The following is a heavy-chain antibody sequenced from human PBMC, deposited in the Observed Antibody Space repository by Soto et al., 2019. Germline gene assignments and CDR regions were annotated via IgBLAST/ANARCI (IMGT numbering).Heavy chain of an antibody. D-gene: IGHD1-1*01. CDR2: IGARGSDT. CDR1: GFTFNIYT. CDR3: AEGGTYQIGGFGS. V-gene: IGHV3-23*01. Sequence: EVQLLESGGGLVQPGGSLRLSCAASGFTFNIYTMSWVRQAPGKGLEWVSGIGARGSDTYFPDSVKGRFTISRDNGMDMVYLQMNSLRAEDTAVYFCAEGGTYQIGGFGSRGQGTLVTVSS. J-gene: IGHJ4*02.